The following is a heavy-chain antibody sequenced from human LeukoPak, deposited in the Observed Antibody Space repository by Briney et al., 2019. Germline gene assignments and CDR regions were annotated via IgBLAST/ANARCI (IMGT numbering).Heavy chain of an antibody. J-gene: IGHJ5*02. CDR2: IRYDGSNK. D-gene: IGHD2-15*01. CDR1: GFTLSSYG. Sequence: GGSLRLSCAASGFTLSSYGMHWVRQAPGKGLEWVAFIRYDGSNKYYADPVKGRFTISRDNSKNTLYLQMKSLRVEDTAVYYCAPRSTQTWGQGTLVTVSS. CDR3: APRSTQT. V-gene: IGHV3-30*02.